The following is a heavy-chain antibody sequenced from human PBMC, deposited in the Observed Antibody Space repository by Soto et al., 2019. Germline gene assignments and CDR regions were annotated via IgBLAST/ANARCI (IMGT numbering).Heavy chain of an antibody. CDR2: ISAYNGNT. Sequence: ASVKVSCKASGYTFTSYGISWVRQAPGQGLEWMGWISAYNGNTNYAQKLQGRVTMTTDTSTSTAYMELRSLRSDDTAVYYCARVLPGNWNYYNWFAPWGQGTLVTVSS. D-gene: IGHD1-7*01. CDR1: GYTFTSYG. V-gene: IGHV1-18*01. J-gene: IGHJ5*02. CDR3: ARVLPGNWNYYNWFAP.